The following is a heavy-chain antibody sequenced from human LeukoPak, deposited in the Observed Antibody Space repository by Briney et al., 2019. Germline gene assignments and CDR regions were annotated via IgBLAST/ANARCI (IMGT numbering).Heavy chain of an antibody. Sequence: PGRSLRLSCAASGFTFDDYAMHWVRQAPGKGLEWVSGISWNSGSIGYADSVKGRFTISRDNAKNSLYLQMNSLRVEDTALYYCAKDKSSSIVGATALDYWGQGTLVTVSS. J-gene: IGHJ4*02. CDR1: GFTFDDYA. D-gene: IGHD1-26*01. V-gene: IGHV3-9*01. CDR2: ISWNSGSI. CDR3: AKDKSSSIVGATALDY.